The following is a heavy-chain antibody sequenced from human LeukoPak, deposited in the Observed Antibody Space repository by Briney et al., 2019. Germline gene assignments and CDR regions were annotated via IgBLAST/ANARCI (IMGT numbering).Heavy chain of an antibody. CDR2: IYSGGST. D-gene: IGHD6-13*01. CDR3: ATRDSSSWEGYFQH. V-gene: IGHV3-53*01. CDR1: GFTVSSNY. Sequence: GGSLRLSYAASGFTVSSNYMSWVRQAPGKGLEWVSVIYSGGSTYYADSVKGRFTISRDNSKNTLYLQMNSLRAEDTAVYYCATRDSSSWEGYFQHWGQAPWSPSPQ. J-gene: IGHJ1*01.